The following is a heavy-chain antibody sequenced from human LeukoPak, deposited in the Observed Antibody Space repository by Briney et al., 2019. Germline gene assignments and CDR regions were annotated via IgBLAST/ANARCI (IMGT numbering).Heavy chain of an antibody. V-gene: IGHV4-59*08. J-gene: IGHJ1*01. Sequence: SETLSLTCTVSGASISSDYWSWIRQSPGKGLEWIGYIYDSGNTDYNPSLKSRVSISMNTSKNQFSLNLSSVTDADTAVYYCAGRGRRYFRDWGQGTLVTSPQ. CDR1: GASISSDY. CDR3: AGRGRRYFRD. CDR2: IYDSGNT.